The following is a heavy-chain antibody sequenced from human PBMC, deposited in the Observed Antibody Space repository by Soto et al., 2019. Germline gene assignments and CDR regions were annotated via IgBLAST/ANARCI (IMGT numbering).Heavy chain of an antibody. CDR3: ARGDSYALGAFDY. J-gene: IGHJ4*02. CDR2: IYYSGST. CDR1: GGSISSGDYY. D-gene: IGHD5-18*01. V-gene: IGHV4-30-4*01. Sequence: QVQLQESGPGLVKPSQTLSLTCTVSGGSISSGDYYWSWIRQPPGKGLEWIGYIYYSGSTYYNPSLKSRVTISVDTSKNQFSLELSSVTAADTAVYYCARGDSYALGAFDYWGQGTLVTVSS.